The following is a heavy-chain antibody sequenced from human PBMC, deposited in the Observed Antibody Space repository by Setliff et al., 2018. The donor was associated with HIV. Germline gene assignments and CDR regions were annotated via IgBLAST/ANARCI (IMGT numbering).Heavy chain of an antibody. V-gene: IGHV7-4-1*02. D-gene: IGHD3-16*02. CDR1: GYTFTTFG. J-gene: IGHJ4*02. CDR3: AREFLLGDLSFPAN. Sequence: ASVKVSCKTSGYTFTTFGIVWVRQAPGQGLEWMGWVSTKTGNPTYAQDFTGRFVFSLDTSVNTAYLEISGLKIEDTAVYFCAREFLLGDLSFPANWGQGTLVTVSS. CDR2: VSTKTGNP.